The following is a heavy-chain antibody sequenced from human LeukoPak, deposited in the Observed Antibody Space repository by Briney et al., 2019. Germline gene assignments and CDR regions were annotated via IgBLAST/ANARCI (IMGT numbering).Heavy chain of an antibody. J-gene: IGHJ5*02. CDR3: ARAPVGDYDFWSGYSHNWFDP. V-gene: IGHV4-34*01. D-gene: IGHD3-3*01. Sequence: SETLSLTCAVYGGSFSGYYWSWIRQPPGKGLEWIGEINHSGSTNYNPSLKSRVTISVDTSKNQFSLKLSSVTAADTAVYYCARAPVGDYDFWSGYSHNWFDPWGQGTLVTVSS. CDR1: GGSFSGYY. CDR2: INHSGST.